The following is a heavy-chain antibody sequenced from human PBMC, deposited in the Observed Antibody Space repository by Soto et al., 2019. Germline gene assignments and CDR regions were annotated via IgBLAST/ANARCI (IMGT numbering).Heavy chain of an antibody. CDR1: GGAFSGFD. CDR3: ARYGRDDYGKKNCLDL. J-gene: IGHJ5*02. V-gene: IGHV4-34*01. D-gene: IGHD4-17*01. Sequence: SETPSLTCAVSGGAFSGFDWSWILQSPGKGLEWIGEGHRRGSLNYNPSLKSRGTISQDMSKRQLSLRLTSVPAAPTVLYFCARYGRDDYGKKNCLDLWGTCTLVPVS. CDR2: GHRRGSL.